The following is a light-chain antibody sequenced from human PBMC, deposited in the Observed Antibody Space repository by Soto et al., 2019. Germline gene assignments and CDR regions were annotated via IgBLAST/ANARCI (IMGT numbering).Light chain of an antibody. Sequence: EIVMTQSPVTLSLSPGDRATLSCRASQSVANNLAWFQQRPGQAPRLLVYGASATDTGIPARFSGSGSGTEFTLTISSLQSEDFAVYYCQQYNDWPRTFGQGTKVEIK. CDR2: GAS. J-gene: IGKJ1*01. V-gene: IGKV3-15*01. CDR3: QQYNDWPRT. CDR1: QSVANN.